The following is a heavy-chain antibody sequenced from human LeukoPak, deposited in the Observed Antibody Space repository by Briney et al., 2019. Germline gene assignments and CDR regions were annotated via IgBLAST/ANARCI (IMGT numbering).Heavy chain of an antibody. D-gene: IGHD3-22*01. CDR2: IYTSGST. J-gene: IGHJ3*02. CDR3: ARDESYYDSSGYYSTDAFDI. Sequence: PSETLSLTCAVSGGSISSYYWSWIRQPAGKGLEWIGRIYTSGSTNYNPSLKSRVTMSVDTSKNQFSLKLSSVTAADTAVYCCARDESYYDSSGYYSTDAFDIWGQGTMVTVSS. V-gene: IGHV4-4*07. CDR1: GGSISSYY.